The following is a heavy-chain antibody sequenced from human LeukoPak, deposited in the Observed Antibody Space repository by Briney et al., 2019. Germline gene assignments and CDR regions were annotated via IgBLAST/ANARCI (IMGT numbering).Heavy chain of an antibody. CDR1: GGSIRSGGHY. D-gene: IGHD1-1*01. V-gene: IGHV4-30-2*01. CDR2: IYHSGST. J-gene: IGHJ3*02. Sequence: SQTLSLTCTVSGGSIRSGGHYWSWIRQPPGKGLEWIGYIYHSGSTYYNPSLKSRVTISVDRSENQFSLKLNSMTAADTAVYYCAKNHLDIRAFDIWGQGTMVTVSS. CDR3: AKNHLDIRAFDI.